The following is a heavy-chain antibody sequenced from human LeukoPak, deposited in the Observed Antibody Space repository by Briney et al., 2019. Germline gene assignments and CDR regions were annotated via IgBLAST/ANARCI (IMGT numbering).Heavy chain of an antibody. CDR3: ARGLGNDAFDI. J-gene: IGHJ3*02. CDR2: IIPIFGIA. D-gene: IGHD1-1*01. Sequence: ASVKVSCKASGGTFISYAISWVRQAPGQGLEWMGRIIPIFGIANYAQKFQGRVTITADKSTSTAYMEPSSLRSEDTAVYYCARGLGNDAFDIWGQGTMVTVSS. CDR1: GGTFISYA. V-gene: IGHV1-69*04.